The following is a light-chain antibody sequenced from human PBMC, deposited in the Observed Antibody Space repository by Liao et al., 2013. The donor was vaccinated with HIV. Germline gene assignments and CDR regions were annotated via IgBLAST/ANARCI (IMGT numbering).Light chain of an antibody. J-gene: IGLJ2*01. V-gene: IGLV3-21*01. CDR3: QVWDSGSDVV. CDR2: YDK. Sequence: SYELTQPPSVSVAPGKTARITCGGNNIGSKRVHWYQHKPGQAPVLVIYYDKSRPSGIPERFSGSTSGNTATLTISRVEAGDEADYYCQVWDSGSDVVFGGGTKLTVL. CDR1: NIGSKR.